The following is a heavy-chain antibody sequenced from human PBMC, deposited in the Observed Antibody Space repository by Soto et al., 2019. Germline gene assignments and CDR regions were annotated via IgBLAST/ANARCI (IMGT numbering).Heavy chain of an antibody. D-gene: IGHD3-3*01. V-gene: IGHV2-5*02. CDR3: AHRVLRTVFGLVTTTAIYFVF. CDR2: LYWDDDK. Sequence: QITLNDSGPTVVRPTETLTLTCRFSGFSLTTSAVGVAWIRQSPGKAPEWLALLYWDDDKRYSASLKRRLTITKDTSKHPVVLTVSDLYPTDTVTYYCAHRVLRTVFGLVTTTAIYFVFWGQGTPVASSS. CDR1: GFSLTTSAVG. J-gene: IGHJ4*02.